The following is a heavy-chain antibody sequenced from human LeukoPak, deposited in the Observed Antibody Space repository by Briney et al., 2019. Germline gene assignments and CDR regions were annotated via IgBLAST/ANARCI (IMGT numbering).Heavy chain of an antibody. D-gene: IGHD2-2*01. J-gene: IGHJ4*02. CDR3: AKNIRDQLLCGFNY. CDR2: ITGSGKST. CDR1: GFTLETSA. V-gene: IGHV3-23*01. Sequence: SLRLACAASGFTLETSAISSARHAPGEWLGWGGVITGSGKSTYYADYVKGRFTISRKNSKKTLFLQVNSRRAEDTALYFCAKNIRDQLLCGFNYWGQGIVVTVSS.